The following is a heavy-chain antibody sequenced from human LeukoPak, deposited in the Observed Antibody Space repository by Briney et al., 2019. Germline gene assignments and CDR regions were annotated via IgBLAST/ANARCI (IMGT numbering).Heavy chain of an antibody. CDR2: IYYSGST. CDR3: AVHSEQQLVQSSNWFDP. V-gene: IGHV4-39*07. J-gene: IGHJ5*02. D-gene: IGHD6-13*01. Sequence: SETLSLTCSVSGGSISSSSYYWGWIRQPPGKGLEWIGSIYYSGSTYYSPSLKSRVTISVDMSKNQLSLKLSSVTAADTAVYYCAVHSEQQLVQSSNWFDPWGQGTLVTVSS. CDR1: GGSISSSSYY.